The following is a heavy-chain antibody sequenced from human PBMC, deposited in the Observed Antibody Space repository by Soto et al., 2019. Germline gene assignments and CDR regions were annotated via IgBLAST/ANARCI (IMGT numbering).Heavy chain of an antibody. Sequence: EVQLVETGGGLIQPGGSLRLSCEVSGFSVSDSSMSWVRQAPGKGLEWVSVFYRGGSTDYADSVKGRGTVSRDTFKNTLFLKMDSLTVEDTAVYFGARDLGWNGLLNTYYEGMAVWGQGTKVTVS. V-gene: IGHV3-53*02. CDR1: GFSVSDSS. D-gene: IGHD1-1*01. CDR2: FYRGGST. CDR3: ARDLGWNGLLNTYYEGMAV. J-gene: IGHJ6*02.